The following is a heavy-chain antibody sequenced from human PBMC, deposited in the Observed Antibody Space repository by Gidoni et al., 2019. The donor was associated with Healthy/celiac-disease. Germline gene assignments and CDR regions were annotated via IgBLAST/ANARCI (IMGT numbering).Heavy chain of an antibody. CDR2: ILPGDFDT. CDR3: ARRGVAVAGPNWFDP. CDR1: GYSFTSYW. Sequence: EVQLVQSGAEVKKPGESLKNSCKGSGYSFTSYWIGWGRQMPGKGLEGMGIILPGDFDTRYRPSFQGQVTISADKSISPAYLQWSSLKASDTAMYYCARRGVAVAGPNWFDPWGQGTLVTVSS. V-gene: IGHV5-51*01. J-gene: IGHJ5*02. D-gene: IGHD6-19*01.